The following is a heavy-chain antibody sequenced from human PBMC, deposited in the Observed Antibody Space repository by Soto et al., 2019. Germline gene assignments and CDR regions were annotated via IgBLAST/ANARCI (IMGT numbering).Heavy chain of an antibody. J-gene: IGHJ6*03. D-gene: IGHD3-3*01. CDR2: INPSGGST. Sequence: ASVKVCCKASGYTFTSYYMHWVRQAPGQGLEWMGIINPSGGSTSYAQKFQGRVTMTRDTSTSTVYMELSSLRSEDTAVYYCARGPRIFGVVPDLYYYYYYMDVWGKGTTVTVSS. CDR1: GYTFTSYY. CDR3: ARGPRIFGVVPDLYYYYYYMDV. V-gene: IGHV1-46*03.